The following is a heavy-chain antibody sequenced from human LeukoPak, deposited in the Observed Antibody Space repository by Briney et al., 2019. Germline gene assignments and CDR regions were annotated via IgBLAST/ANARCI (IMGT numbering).Heavy chain of an antibody. CDR2: INNSGST. D-gene: IGHD6-19*01. CDR3: ARGGRGLRSSWQWLVPHFGY. J-gene: IGHJ4*02. V-gene: IGHV4-34*01. Sequence: SETLSLTCAVYGGTFSGCYWSWVRQPPGEGREWIGEINNSGSTNYNPSLKSRGTISVDTSKNQFSLKLSSVTAADTAVYYCARGGRGLRSSWQWLVPHFGYWGQGTLVTVSS. CDR1: GGTFSGCY.